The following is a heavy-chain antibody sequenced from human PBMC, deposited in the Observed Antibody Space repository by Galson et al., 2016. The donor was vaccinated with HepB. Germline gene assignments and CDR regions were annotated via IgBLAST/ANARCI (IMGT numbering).Heavy chain of an antibody. J-gene: IGHJ5*02. D-gene: IGHD1-26*01. V-gene: IGHV3-23*01. CDR3: AQDSHFLVGATES. CDR2: ISRSDSST. Sequence: SLRLSCAASGFTFSNYVMSWVRQAPGKGLQWVSSISRSDSSTFYADSVKGRFTISRDNFNNTLYLQLNSLRADDTAIYYCAQDSHFLVGATESWGQGTLVTVSS. CDR1: GFTFSNYV.